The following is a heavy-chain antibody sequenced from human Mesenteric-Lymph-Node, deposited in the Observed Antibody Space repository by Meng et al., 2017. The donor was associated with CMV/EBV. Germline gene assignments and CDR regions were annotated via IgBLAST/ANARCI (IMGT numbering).Heavy chain of an antibody. Sequence: QVQLVQSGTEVKKPGASVRVPCKPSGYTFSDYYIYWLRQAPGQGLEWMGRINPNTGNTNYAEKLQGRVTITANKSTSTAYMELSSLRSEDTAVYYCAGGIAAAGSRWFDPWGQGTLVTVSS. CDR3: AGGIAAAGSRWFDP. V-gene: IGHV1-2*06. CDR1: GYTFSDYY. D-gene: IGHD6-13*01. CDR2: INPNTGNT. J-gene: IGHJ5*02.